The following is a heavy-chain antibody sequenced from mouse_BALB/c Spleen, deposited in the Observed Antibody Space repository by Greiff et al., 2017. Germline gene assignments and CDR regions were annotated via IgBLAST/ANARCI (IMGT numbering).Heavy chain of an antibody. V-gene: IGHV3-2*02. CDR2: ISYSGST. CDR3: ARGETARATFAY. D-gene: IGHD3-2*01. CDR1: GYSITSDYA. Sequence: EVQRVESGPGLVKPSQSLSLTCTVTGYSITSDYAWNWIRQFPGNKLEWMGYISYSGSTSYNPSLKSRISITRDTSKNQFFLQLNSVTTEDTATYYCARGETARATFAYWGQGTLVTVSA. J-gene: IGHJ3*01.